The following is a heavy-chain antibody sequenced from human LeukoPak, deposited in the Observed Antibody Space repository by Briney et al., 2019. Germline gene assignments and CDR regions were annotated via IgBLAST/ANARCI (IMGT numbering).Heavy chain of an antibody. Sequence: GGSLRLSCAASGLSFSSYAMSWVRQAPRKGLEWVSVISGNGDSTHYADAVKGRFTSSRDNSMNTLYLQMNSLRAEDTAVYYCTKSVAGRLDYWGQGSLVTVSS. D-gene: IGHD6-13*01. J-gene: IGHJ4*02. V-gene: IGHV3-23*01. CDR3: TKSVAGRLDY. CDR1: GLSFSSYA. CDR2: ISGNGDST.